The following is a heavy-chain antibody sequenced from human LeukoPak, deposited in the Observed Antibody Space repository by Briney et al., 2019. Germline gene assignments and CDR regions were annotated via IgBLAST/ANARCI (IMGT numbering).Heavy chain of an antibody. CDR1: GFAFSSYA. J-gene: IGHJ6*02. V-gene: IGHV3-23*01. Sequence: GGSLRLSCTASGFAFSSYAMSWVRQAPGKGLEWVSAISGSGGSTYYADSVKGRFTISRDTSKNTLYLQVNSLRADDTAVYYCARYYYYYYGMDVWGQGTTVTVSS. CDR2: ISGSGGST. CDR3: ARYYYYYYGMDV.